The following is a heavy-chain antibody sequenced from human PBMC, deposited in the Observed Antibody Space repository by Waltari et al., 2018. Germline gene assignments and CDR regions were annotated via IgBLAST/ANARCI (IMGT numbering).Heavy chain of an antibody. CDR2: MNPNSGNT. CDR1: GYTFTSYD. J-gene: IGHJ4*02. V-gene: IGHV1-8*01. CDR3: ARGSPYCGGDCLDY. Sequence: QVQLVQSGAEVKKPGASVKVSCKASGYTFTSYDINWVRQATGQGLEWMGWMNPNSGNTGYAQKFQGRVTMNRNTSISTAYMELSSLRSEDTAVYYCARGSPYCGGDCLDYWGQGTLVTVSS. D-gene: IGHD2-21*01.